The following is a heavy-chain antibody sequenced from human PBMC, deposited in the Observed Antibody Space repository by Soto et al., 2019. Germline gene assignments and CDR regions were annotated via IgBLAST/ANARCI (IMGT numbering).Heavy chain of an antibody. D-gene: IGHD3-22*01. V-gene: IGHV2-5*01. J-gene: IGHJ4*02. CDR3: AHSNSSAPNDC. CDR2: IYWNDDK. Sequence: QITLKESGPTLVRPTQTLTLTCAFSGFSLSTYGVGVGWIRQPPGKALEWLALIYWNDDKRYSPSLKSRLTITEDTSKDQVVLTMTNMDPVDTATYYCAHSNSSAPNDCWGQGTMVTVSS. CDR1: GFSLSTYGVG.